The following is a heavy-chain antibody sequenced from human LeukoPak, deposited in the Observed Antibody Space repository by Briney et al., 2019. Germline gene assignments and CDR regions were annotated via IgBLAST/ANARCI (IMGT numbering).Heavy chain of an antibody. V-gene: IGHV3-64*02. J-gene: IGHJ4*02. CDR2: INYKGGTT. Sequence: GGSLRLSCAASGFTLSSFSMHWVRQSPGRGLEYVSAINYKGGTTYYADSVKGRFTISRDNSKNTLYLQMASLRDEDMAVYYCARMGPETAFDYWGQGTLVTVSS. D-gene: IGHD1-14*01. CDR1: GFTLSSFS. CDR3: ARMGPETAFDY.